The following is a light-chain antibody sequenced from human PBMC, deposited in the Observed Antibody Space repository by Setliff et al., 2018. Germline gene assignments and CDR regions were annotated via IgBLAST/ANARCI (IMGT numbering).Light chain of an antibody. CDR2: EVN. J-gene: IGLJ1*01. CDR1: SNDIGAYHY. Sequence: QSVLTQPASVSGSPGQSITISCTGTSNDIGAYHYVSWYQQHSGKAPKLMIYEVNNRPSGVSPRFSGSKSGNTASLTISGLQAEDEADYYCSSYTNTSTLYVFGSGTKVTVL. CDR3: SSYTNTSTLYV. V-gene: IGLV2-14*01.